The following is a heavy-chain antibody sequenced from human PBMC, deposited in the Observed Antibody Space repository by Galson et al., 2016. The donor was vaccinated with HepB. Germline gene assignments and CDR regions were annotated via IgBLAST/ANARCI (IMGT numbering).Heavy chain of an antibody. CDR2: IKTKSDGETT. J-gene: IGHJ5*02. Sequence: SLRLSCAVSGFTFSNAWMNWVRQAPGKGLEWVGLIKTKSDGETTDYAAPVKGRFTVSRDDSKNMLFLQMNSLKTEDTGVYYCTTAGDLLVLPTAEGWFDPWGQGTLVTVSS. V-gene: IGHV3-15*01. D-gene: IGHD2-2*01. CDR3: TTAGDLLVLPTAEGWFDP. CDR1: GFTFSNAW.